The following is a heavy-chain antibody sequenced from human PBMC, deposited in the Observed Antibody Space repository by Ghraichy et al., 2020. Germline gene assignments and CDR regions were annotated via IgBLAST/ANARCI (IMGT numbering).Heavy chain of an antibody. CDR2: TYYRSKWYN. CDR1: GDSVSSNSAA. CDR3: ARDHYSPQTTVVTPGCYDDGMDV. J-gene: IGHJ6*02. D-gene: IGHD4-23*01. V-gene: IGHV6-1*01. Sequence: SQTLSLTCAISGDSVSSNSAAWNWIRQSPSRGLEWLGRTYYRSKWYNDYAVSVKSRISINPDTSKNQFSLQLNSVTPEETAVYYCARDHYSPQTTVVTPGCYDDGMDVWGQGTTLTVSS.